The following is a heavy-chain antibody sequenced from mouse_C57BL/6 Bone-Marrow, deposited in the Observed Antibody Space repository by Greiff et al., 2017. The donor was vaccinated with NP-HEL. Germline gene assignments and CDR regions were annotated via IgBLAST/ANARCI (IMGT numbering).Heavy chain of an antibody. CDR3: ASWAVFAY. D-gene: IGHD4-1*01. Sequence: VKLMESGAELARPGASVKLSCKASGYTFTSYGISWVKQRTGQGLEWIGEIYPRSGNTYYNEKFKGKATLPADKSSSTAYMELRSLTSEDSAVYFCASWAVFAYWGQGTLVTVSA. V-gene: IGHV1-81*01. CDR2: IYPRSGNT. CDR1: GYTFTSYG. J-gene: IGHJ3*01.